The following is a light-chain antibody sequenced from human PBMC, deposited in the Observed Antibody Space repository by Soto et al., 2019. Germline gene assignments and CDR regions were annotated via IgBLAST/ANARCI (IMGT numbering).Light chain of an antibody. CDR2: DAS. Sequence: EIVLTQSPATLSLSPGERATLSCRASQSVSSYLAWYQQKPGQAPRLLIYDASNMATGIFDRFSGSGSGPDFTLTTSSLEPEDFAVYDCPQRRNWPWPFGLGTTVEIK. CDR1: QSVSSY. V-gene: IGKV3-11*01. J-gene: IGKJ1*01. CDR3: PQRRNWPWP.